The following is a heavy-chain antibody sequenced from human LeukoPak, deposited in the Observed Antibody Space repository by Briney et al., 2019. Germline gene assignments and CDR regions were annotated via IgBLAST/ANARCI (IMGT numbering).Heavy chain of an antibody. J-gene: IGHJ4*02. D-gene: IGHD6-13*01. CDR3: ARDHSRHDY. CDR1: GFTFSSYA. V-gene: IGHV3-30-3*01. Sequence: GGSLRLSCAASGFTFSSYAMHWVRQAPGKGLEWVAVISYDGSNKYYADSVKGRFTISRDNAKNSLYLQMNSLRAEDTAVYYCARDHSRHDYWGQGTLVTVSS. CDR2: ISYDGSNK.